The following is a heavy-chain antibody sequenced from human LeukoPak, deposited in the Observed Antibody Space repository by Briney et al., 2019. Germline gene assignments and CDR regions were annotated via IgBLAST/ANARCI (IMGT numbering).Heavy chain of an antibody. D-gene: IGHD3-22*01. Sequence: GGSLRLSCAASGFTFSSYNMNWVRQAPGKGLEWVSYIIISSMNIYYADSVKGRVTISRDNAKNSLYLQMNSLRAEDTAVYYCARDPDSSGYYYSYFDYWGLGTLVTVSS. CDR2: IIISSMNI. CDR1: GFTFSSYN. J-gene: IGHJ4*02. V-gene: IGHV3-21*01. CDR3: ARDPDSSGYYYSYFDY.